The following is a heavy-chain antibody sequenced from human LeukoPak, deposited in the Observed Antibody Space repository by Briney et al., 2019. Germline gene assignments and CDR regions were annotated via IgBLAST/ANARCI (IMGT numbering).Heavy chain of an antibody. D-gene: IGHD6-13*01. CDR1: GGSISSGDYF. CDR3: TTPAAGPRAEYSQY. Sequence: LSLTCTASGGSISSGDYFWSWIRQAPGKGLEWVSSISNDAKYIYYADSLKGRFTVSRDNAKNSLYLQMNSLAVEDTAVYYCTTPAAGPRAEYSQYWGQGTLVTVSS. CDR2: ISNDAKYI. V-gene: IGHV3-11*04. J-gene: IGHJ1*01.